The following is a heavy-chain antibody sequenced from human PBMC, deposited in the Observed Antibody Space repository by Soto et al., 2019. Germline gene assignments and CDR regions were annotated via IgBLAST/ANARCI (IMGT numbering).Heavy chain of an antibody. D-gene: IGHD4-17*01. J-gene: IGHJ4*02. CDR3: ARQRTTVVTQAYFDH. CDR1: GGSITSSSYY. CDR2: IYYSGRS. V-gene: IGHV4-39*01. Sequence: SETLSLTCAVSGGSITSSSYYWGWIRQPPGKGLEWIGGIYYSGRSYYNPSLKSRVTMSVDTSKNQFSLTLNSVTAADAAVYYCARQRTTVVTQAYFDHWGQGTLVTVAS.